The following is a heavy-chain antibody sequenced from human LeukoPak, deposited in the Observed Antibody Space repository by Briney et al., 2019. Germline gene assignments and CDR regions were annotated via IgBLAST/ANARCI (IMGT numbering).Heavy chain of an antibody. CDR1: GGSISSYY. Sequence: SETLSLTCTVSGGSISSYYWSWIRQPPGKGLEWIGYIYYSGSTNYNPSLKSRVTISVDTSKNQFSLKLSSVTAADTAVYYCASLQTYGMDVWGQGTTVTASS. CDR2: IYYSGST. J-gene: IGHJ6*02. V-gene: IGHV4-59*08. D-gene: IGHD4-11*01. CDR3: ASLQTYGMDV.